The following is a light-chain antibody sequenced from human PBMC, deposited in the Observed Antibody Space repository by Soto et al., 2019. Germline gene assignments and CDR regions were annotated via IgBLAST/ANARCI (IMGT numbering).Light chain of an antibody. J-gene: IGKJ4*01. Sequence: EIVLTQSPATLSLSPGERATLSCGASQSVSSYLAWYQQKPGQAPRLLIYDASNRATGIPARFSGSGSGTDFTLTISSLEPEDFVVYYCQQRSNWPPTTFGGGTKVEIK. CDR1: QSVSSY. CDR3: QQRSNWPPTT. V-gene: IGKV3-11*01. CDR2: DAS.